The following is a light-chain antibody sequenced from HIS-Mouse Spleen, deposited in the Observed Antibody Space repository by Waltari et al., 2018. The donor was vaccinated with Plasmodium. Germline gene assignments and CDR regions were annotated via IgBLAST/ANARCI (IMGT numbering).Light chain of an antibody. V-gene: IGLV2-8*01. Sequence: QSALTQPPSASGSPGQSITISCTGTSSDVGGYNYVSWYQQHPGKAPKLMSYEVSKRPAGFPGRFAGYKSGKASFPTVAGLADEDDADYYCRSEAGSNNVVFGGGTKLTVL. CDR3: RSEAGSNNVV. J-gene: IGLJ2*01. CDR2: EVS. CDR1: SSDVGGYNY.